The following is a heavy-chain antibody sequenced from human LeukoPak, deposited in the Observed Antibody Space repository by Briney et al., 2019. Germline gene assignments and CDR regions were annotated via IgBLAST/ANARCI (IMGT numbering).Heavy chain of an antibody. Sequence: EPGGSLRLSCAASGFTFSNYDMRWVRQFTDKRLEWVSGIGIAADTYYPGSVKGRFTISRENAKNSLYLEMSSLRAGDTAVYYCARRRGNSRSYSDAFDIWGQGTTVTVSS. CDR1: GFTFSNYD. CDR2: IGIAADT. J-gene: IGHJ3*02. D-gene: IGHD3-10*01. V-gene: IGHV3-13*04. CDR3: ARRRGNSRSYSDAFDI.